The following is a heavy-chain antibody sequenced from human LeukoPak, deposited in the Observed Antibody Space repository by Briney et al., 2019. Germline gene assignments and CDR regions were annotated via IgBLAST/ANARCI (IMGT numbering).Heavy chain of an antibody. CDR1: GFTVSSNY. D-gene: IGHD5-18*01. CDR2: IYSGGST. Sequence: GGSLRLSCAASGFTVSSNYMSWVRQAPGKGLEWVSVIYSGGSTYYADSVKGRFTISRDNSKNTLYLQMNSLRAEDTAVYYCARPIQLWADDDAFDIWGQGTMVTVSS. V-gene: IGHV3-66*04. J-gene: IGHJ3*02. CDR3: ARPIQLWADDDAFDI.